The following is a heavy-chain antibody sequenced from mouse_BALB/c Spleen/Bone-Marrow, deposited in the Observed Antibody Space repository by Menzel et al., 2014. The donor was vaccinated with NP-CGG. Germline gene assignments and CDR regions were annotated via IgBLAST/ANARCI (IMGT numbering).Heavy chain of an antibody. V-gene: IGHV7-3*02. D-gene: IGHD2-1*01. J-gene: IGHJ2*01. CDR2: IRNKANGYTT. Sequence: EVHLVESGGGLVQPGGFLILSCAPSGFTFTDHYMSWVRQPPGKALEWLGFIRNKANGYTTEYSASVKGRFTISRDNSQSIVYLQMNTLRAEDSGTYYCARDYLYYFDYWGQGTTLTVSS. CDR1: GFTFTDHY. CDR3: ARDYLYYFDY.